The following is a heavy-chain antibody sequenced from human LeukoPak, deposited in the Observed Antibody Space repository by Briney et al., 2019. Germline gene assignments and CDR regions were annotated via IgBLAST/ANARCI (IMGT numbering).Heavy chain of an antibody. J-gene: IGHJ4*02. D-gene: IGHD5-12*01. CDR3: ARALEAMSLYYFDY. CDR1: GFTFSSYS. V-gene: IGHV3-74*01. CDR2: INSDGSST. Sequence: GESLRLSCAASGFTFSSYSMSWVRQPPGKGLEWVSRINSDGSSTSYADSVKGRFTISRANAKNTLYLQMNSLRAEDTAVYDCARALEAMSLYYFDYWGQGTLVTVSS.